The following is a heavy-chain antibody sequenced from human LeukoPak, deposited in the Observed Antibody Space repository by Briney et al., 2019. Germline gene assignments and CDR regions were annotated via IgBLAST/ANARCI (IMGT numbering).Heavy chain of an antibody. CDR3: ASVVATGGY. CDR1: GYTFTGYY. D-gene: IGHD5-12*01. CDR2: INPNSGDT. V-gene: IGHV1-2*02. J-gene: IGHJ4*02. Sequence: ASVKVSFKASGYTFTGYYMHWVRQAPGQGLEWMGLINPNSGDTNCAQNFQGRVTMTRDTSISTAYMELSRLRSDDTAVYYCASVVATGGYWGQGTLVTVSS.